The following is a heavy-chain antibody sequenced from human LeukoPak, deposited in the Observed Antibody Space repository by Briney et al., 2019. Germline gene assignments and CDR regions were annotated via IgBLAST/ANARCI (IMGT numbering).Heavy chain of an antibody. CDR1: GFTFSSYA. J-gene: IGHJ4*02. Sequence: QPGGSLRLSCAASGFTFSSYAMSWVRQAPGKGLEWVSAISNRDDRTYYADSVKGRFTISRDNSKNTMYLQMNSLRAEDTAVYYCAKAPKLLSSWYGDADYWGQGTLVTVSS. CDR3: AKAPKLLSSWYGDADY. D-gene: IGHD6-13*01. V-gene: IGHV3-23*01. CDR2: ISNRDDRT.